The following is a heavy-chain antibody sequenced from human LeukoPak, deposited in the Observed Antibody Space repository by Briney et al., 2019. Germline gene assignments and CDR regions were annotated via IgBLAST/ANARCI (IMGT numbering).Heavy chain of an antibody. Sequence: PGGSLRLSCAASGFTFSSAWMSWVRQVPGKGLEWVANVNQDGSGKYYVDSVKGRFTISKDNAKSSLYLQMNSLRAEDTAVYYCTSANYGPAYWGQGTLVTVSS. D-gene: IGHD5-24*01. V-gene: IGHV3-7*01. CDR1: GFTFSSAW. CDR2: VNQDGSGK. CDR3: TSANYGPAY. J-gene: IGHJ4*02.